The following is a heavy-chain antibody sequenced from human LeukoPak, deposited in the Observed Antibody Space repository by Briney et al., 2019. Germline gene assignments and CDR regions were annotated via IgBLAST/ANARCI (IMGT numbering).Heavy chain of an antibody. Sequence: GGSLRLSCAASGSTFSSYAMHWVRQAPGKGLEWVAVISYDGSNKYYADSVKGRFTISRDNSKNTLYLQMNSLRAEDTAVYYCAREGSGNYYYYGMDVWGQGTTVTVSS. V-gene: IGHV3-30-3*01. CDR2: ISYDGSNK. CDR3: AREGSGNYYYYGMDV. J-gene: IGHJ6*02. CDR1: GSTFSSYA.